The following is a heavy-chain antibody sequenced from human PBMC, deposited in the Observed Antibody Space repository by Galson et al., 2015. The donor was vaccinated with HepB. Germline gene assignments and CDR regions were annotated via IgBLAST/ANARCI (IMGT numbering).Heavy chain of an antibody. CDR3: ARDFCGGDCSVVGGAFDI. D-gene: IGHD2-21*02. V-gene: IGHV3-33*01. J-gene: IGHJ3*02. CDR2: IWYDGSNK. CDR1: GFIFSSYG. Sequence: LRLSCAASGFIFSSYGMHWVRQAPGMGLEWVALIWYDGSNKYYIDSVKGRFTISRDNSKNTLDLQMNSLRAEDTAVYYCARDFCGGDCSVVGGAFDIWGQGTLVTVSS.